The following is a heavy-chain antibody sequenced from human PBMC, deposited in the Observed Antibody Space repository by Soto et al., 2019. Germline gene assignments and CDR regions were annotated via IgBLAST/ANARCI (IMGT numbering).Heavy chain of an antibody. CDR2: IYHSGST. J-gene: IGHJ4*02. CDR1: SDSINNRNW. V-gene: IGHV4-4*02. CDR3: ARYSTNDGWSGPFDY. Sequence: SETLSLTCAVSSDSINNRNWWSWVRQPPGKGLEWIGEIYHSGSTNYNPSLKNRVTLSVDKSKNQISLKLSSMTAADTAVYYCARYSTNDGWSGPFDYWGQGTLVTVSS. D-gene: IGHD6-19*01.